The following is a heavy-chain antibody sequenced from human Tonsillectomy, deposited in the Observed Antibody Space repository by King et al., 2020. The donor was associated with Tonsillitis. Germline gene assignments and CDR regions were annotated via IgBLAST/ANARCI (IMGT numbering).Heavy chain of an antibody. Sequence: VQLVESGGGLVKPGGSIRLSCAASGFSFSSAWMNWVRQAPGKGLEWVGHIKSKTDGGTTDYAAPVEGRFTISRDDSKTTLYLQMNSLKTEDTAVYYCTTEYGQLEHKPNWGQGTLVTVSS. D-gene: IGHD1-1*01. J-gene: IGHJ4*02. CDR3: TTEYGQLEHKPN. V-gene: IGHV3-15*07. CDR2: IKSKTDGGTT. CDR1: GFSFSSAW.